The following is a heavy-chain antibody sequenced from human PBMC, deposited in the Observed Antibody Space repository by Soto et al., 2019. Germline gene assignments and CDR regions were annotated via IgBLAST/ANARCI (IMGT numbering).Heavy chain of an antibody. J-gene: IGHJ4*02. CDR1: GFTFSSYE. CDR2: ISSSGSTI. V-gene: IGHV3-48*03. D-gene: IGHD3-22*01. CDR3: ARDLTYYYDSSGYYFDY. Sequence: GGSLRLSCAASGFTFSSYEMNWVRQAPGKGLEWVSYISSSGSTIYYADSVKGRFTISRDNAKNSLYLQMNSLRAEDTAVYYCARDLTYYYDSSGYYFDYWGQGTLVTVSS.